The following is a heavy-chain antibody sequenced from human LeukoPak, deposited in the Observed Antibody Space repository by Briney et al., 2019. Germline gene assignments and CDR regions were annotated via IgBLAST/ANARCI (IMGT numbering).Heavy chain of an antibody. CDR2: INFSGTT. CDR1: GGSIGSYY. D-gene: IGHD1-26*01. CDR3: ARDSTIVGAPFDY. J-gene: IGHJ4*02. V-gene: IGHV4-30-4*01. Sequence: SETLSLTCTVSGGSIGSYYWSWIRQPPGKGLEWIGHINFSGTTYYNPSLQSRVTISVDRSMHQFSLNLNSVTAADTAVYYCARDSTIVGAPFDYWGQGTLVTVSS.